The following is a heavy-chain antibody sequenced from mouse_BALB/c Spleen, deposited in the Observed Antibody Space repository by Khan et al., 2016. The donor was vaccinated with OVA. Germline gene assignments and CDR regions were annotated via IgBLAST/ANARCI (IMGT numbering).Heavy chain of an antibody. J-gene: IGHJ3*01. V-gene: IGHV5-6*01. CDR3: TRLAYYYDSEGFAY. CDR1: GFTFSTYG. Sequence: EVQLQESGGDLVKPGGSLKLSCAASGFTFSTYGMSWVRQTPDKRLEWVATVSTSGSYTYSPDSVKGRFTISRDNAKNTLYLQMRGLKSEDTAMFYCTRLAYYYDSEGFAYWGQGTLVTVSA. CDR2: VSTSGSYT. D-gene: IGHD1-1*01.